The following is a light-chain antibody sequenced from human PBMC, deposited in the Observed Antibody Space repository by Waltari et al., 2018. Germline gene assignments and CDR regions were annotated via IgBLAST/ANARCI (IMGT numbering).Light chain of an antibody. V-gene: IGKV3-20*01. CDR2: GAS. CDR1: QSVTRA. Sequence: EIVLTQSPGTLSLSPGESATLSCRTSQSVTRALACDQQKPGQAPRLLIYGASNRATGIPDRFSGSGSGTDFSLTISSLEPEDLAVYYCQHYLRLPVTFGQGTKVEVK. J-gene: IGKJ1*01. CDR3: QHYLRLPVT.